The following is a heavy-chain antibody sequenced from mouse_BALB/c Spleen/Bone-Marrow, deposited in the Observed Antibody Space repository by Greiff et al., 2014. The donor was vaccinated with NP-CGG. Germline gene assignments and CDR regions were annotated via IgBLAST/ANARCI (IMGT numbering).Heavy chain of an antibody. CDR3: ARDGYGRDSDV. V-gene: IGHV1S135*01. CDR2: INPYNGGS. Sequence: VQLQESGPELVKPGASMKISCKASGYSFTDYTMNWVRQSHGKNLEWIGLINPYNGGSTYNQKFKGTATLTVERSSSTPYMEHNSLASDDSAVYFCARDGYGRDSDVRGAGTTVTVSS. CDR1: GYSFTDYT. D-gene: IGHD2-2*01. J-gene: IGHJ1*01.